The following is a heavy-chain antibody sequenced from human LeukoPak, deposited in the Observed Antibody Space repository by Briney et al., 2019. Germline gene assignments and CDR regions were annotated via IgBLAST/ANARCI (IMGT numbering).Heavy chain of an antibody. V-gene: IGHV4-39*01. CDR2: IYYSGST. Sequence: SETLSLTCTVSGGSVSSSIYYWGWIRQPPGKGLEWIGSIYYSGSTSYNPSLKSRVTIFVDTSKNQFSLKLTSVTAADTAVYYCASRNDILTGYVFDFWGQGTLVTVSS. D-gene: IGHD3-9*01. CDR3: ASRNDILTGYVFDF. CDR1: GGSVSSSIYY. J-gene: IGHJ4*02.